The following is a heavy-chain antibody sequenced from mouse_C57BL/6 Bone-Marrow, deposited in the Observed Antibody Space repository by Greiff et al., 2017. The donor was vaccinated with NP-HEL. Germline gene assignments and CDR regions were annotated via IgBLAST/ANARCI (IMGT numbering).Heavy chain of an antibody. Sequence: VQLQQSGAELVRPGASVKLSCTASGFNIKDDYMHWVKQRPEQGLEWIGWIDPENGDTEYASKFQGKATITADTSSNTAYLQLSSLTSEDTAVYYCTATTVVAKGDYYAMDYWGQGTAVTVSS. D-gene: IGHD1-1*01. V-gene: IGHV14-4*01. CDR3: TATTVVAKGDYYAMDY. J-gene: IGHJ4*01. CDR1: GFNIKDDY. CDR2: IDPENGDT.